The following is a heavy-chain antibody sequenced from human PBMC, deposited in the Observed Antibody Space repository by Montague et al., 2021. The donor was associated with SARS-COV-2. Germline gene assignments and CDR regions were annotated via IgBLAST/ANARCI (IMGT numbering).Heavy chain of an antibody. V-gene: IGHV4-31*03. CDR1: GGSISSGGYY. D-gene: IGHD2-2*01. J-gene: IGHJ4*02. CDR3: ARTPAVYVVVVPAARGHFDY. CDR2: IHYSGST. Sequence: TLSLTCTVSGGSISSGGYYWSWIRQHPGKGLEWIGYIHYSGSTYYNPSLKSRVTISVDTSKNQFSLKLSSVTAADTAVYYCARTPAVYVVVVPAARGHFDYWGQGTLVTVSS.